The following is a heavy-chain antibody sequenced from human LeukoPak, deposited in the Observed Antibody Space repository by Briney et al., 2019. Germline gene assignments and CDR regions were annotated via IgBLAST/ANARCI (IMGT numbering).Heavy chain of an antibody. Sequence: PGGSLRLSCAASGFTFSSYAMSWVRQAPGKGLEWVSAISGSGGSTYYADSVKGRFTISRDNSKNTLYVQMNSLRAEDTAVYYCAKDLSYYGSGSYHDPWGQGTLVTVSS. CDR2: ISGSGGST. CDR3: AKDLSYYGSGSYHDP. J-gene: IGHJ4*02. CDR1: GFTFSSYA. V-gene: IGHV3-23*01. D-gene: IGHD3-10*01.